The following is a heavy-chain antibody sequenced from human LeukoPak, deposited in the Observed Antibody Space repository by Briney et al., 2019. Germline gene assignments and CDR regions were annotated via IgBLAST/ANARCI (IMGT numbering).Heavy chain of an antibody. CDR2: ISSSSRTI. CDR3: ARDQTTSYCSGGSCYECDY. CDR1: GFTFSSYS. D-gene: IGHD2-15*01. J-gene: IGHJ4*02. Sequence: GGSLRLSCAASGFTFSSYSMNWVRQAPGKGLEWVSYISSSSRTIYYADSVKGRFTISRDNAKNSLYLQMNSLRDEDTAVYYCARDQTTSYCSGGSCYECDYWGQGTLVTVSS. V-gene: IGHV3-48*02.